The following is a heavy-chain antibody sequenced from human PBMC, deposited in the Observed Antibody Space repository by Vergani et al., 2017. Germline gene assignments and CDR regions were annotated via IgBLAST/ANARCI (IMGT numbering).Heavy chain of an antibody. D-gene: IGHD2-2*01. V-gene: IGHV3-23*01. J-gene: IGHJ6*02. Sequence: EVQLLESGGGLVQPGGSLRLSCAASGFTFSNYAMSWVRQVPGKGLEWVSGISGSGGNTYYANSVKGRFTISRDNSKNTLYLQMNSLRADDTAVYYCAKGVYCSSTSCYEGRGYYYGMGVWGQGTTVTFSS. CDR3: AKGVYCSSTSCYEGRGYYYGMGV. CDR2: ISGSGGNT. CDR1: GFTFSNYA.